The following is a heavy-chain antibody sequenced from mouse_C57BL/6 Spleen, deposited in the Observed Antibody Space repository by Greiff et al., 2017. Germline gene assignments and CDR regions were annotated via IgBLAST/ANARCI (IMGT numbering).Heavy chain of an antibody. D-gene: IGHD1-1*01. Sequence: VQLQQPGAELVKPGASVKLSCKASGYTFTSYWMQWVKQRPGQGLEWIGEIDPSDSYTNYNQKFKGKATLTVDTSSSTAYMQLSSLTSEDSAVYYCARGYYGSSPAYWSQGTLVTVSA. J-gene: IGHJ3*01. CDR3: ARGYYGSSPAY. CDR2: IDPSDSYT. CDR1: GYTFTSYW. V-gene: IGHV1-50*01.